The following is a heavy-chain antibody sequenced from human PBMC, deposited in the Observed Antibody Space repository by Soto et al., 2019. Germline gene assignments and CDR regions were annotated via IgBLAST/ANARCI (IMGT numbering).Heavy chain of an antibody. CDR2: IDSSGNSI. CDR1: GFTFSSHS. Sequence: EVQLVESGGGLVQPGGSLRLSCSSSGFTFSSHSMNWVRQAPGKGLEWVARIDSSGNSIYYADSVKGRFAVSRDNANSLLFLQMNSLREEDTAVYYCARLQLVDWSFITIDLYRMDVWGQGTTVVVSS. D-gene: IGHD6-13*01. J-gene: IGHJ6*02. CDR3: ARLQLVDWSFITIDLYRMDV. V-gene: IGHV3-48*02.